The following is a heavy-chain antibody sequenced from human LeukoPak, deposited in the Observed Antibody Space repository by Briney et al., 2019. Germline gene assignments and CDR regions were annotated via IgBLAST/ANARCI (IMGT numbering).Heavy chain of an antibody. CDR3: ARAITGTNYYYYGMDV. J-gene: IGHJ6*01. D-gene: IGHD1/OR15-1a*01. CDR1: GFIFSSCE. CDR2: ISSGAISM. Sequence: GGSLRLSCAASGFIFSSCEMNWVRQAPGKGLEWISHISSGAISMYYADSVKGRFTISRDNAKNLLYLQMNSLRAEDTAVYYCARAITGTNYYYYGMDVWGQGTTVTVSS. V-gene: IGHV3-48*03.